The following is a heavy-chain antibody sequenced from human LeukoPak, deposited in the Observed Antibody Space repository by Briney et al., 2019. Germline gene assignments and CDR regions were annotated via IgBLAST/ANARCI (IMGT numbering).Heavy chain of an antibody. CDR2: IYSRGST. CDR1: GFTVSNNY. D-gene: IGHD3-22*01. V-gene: IGHV3-66*03. J-gene: IGHJ5*02. Sequence: GGSLRLSCAASGFTVSNNYMRWVRQAPGKGLEWVSSIYSRGSTSYVDSVKGRFTISRDNSKNTLFLQMNSLRVEDTVVYYCARDYYGPWGQGTLVTVSS. CDR3: ARDYYGP.